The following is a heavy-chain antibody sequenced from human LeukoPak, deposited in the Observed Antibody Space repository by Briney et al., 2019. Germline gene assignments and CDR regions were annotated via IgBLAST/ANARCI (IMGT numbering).Heavy chain of an antibody. CDR1: GGSISSSSYY. Sequence: SETLSLTCTVSGGSISSSSYYWGWIRQPPGKGLEWIGSIYYSGSTYYNPSLKSRVTISVDTSKNQFSLKLSSVTAADTAVYYCARDRAWFGENRYWGQGTLVTVSS. J-gene: IGHJ4*02. V-gene: IGHV4-39*07. CDR2: IYYSGST. D-gene: IGHD3-10*01. CDR3: ARDRAWFGENRY.